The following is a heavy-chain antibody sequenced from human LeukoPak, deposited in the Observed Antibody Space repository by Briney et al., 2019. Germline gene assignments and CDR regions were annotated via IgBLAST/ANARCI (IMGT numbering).Heavy chain of an antibody. CDR2: IIPIFGTA. CDR3: ASSGCSSTSCPYYFDY. D-gene: IGHD2-2*01. Sequence: KISCKGSGYSFTSYWIGWVRQAPGQGLEWMGGIIPIFGTANYAQKFQGRVTITADESTSTAYMELSSLRSEDTAVYYCASSGCSSTSCPYYFDYWGQGTLVTVSS. J-gene: IGHJ4*02. CDR1: GYSFTSYW. V-gene: IGHV1-69*01.